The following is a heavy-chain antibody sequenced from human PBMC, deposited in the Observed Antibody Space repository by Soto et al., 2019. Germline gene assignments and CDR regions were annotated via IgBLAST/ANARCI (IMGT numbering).Heavy chain of an antibody. CDR3: AREGWRGYGMDV. J-gene: IGHJ6*02. Sequence: SVPVSCQGSGGTVRSYALSCVRQAPCQALEWVGGIIPIFGTANDAQKFQSRVTNTADEFTSTVYMELSSLRSEDTAVYYCAREGWRGYGMDVWGQGTTVTVSS. CDR1: GGTVRSYA. CDR2: IIPIFGTA. V-gene: IGHV1-69*13. D-gene: IGHD3-10*01.